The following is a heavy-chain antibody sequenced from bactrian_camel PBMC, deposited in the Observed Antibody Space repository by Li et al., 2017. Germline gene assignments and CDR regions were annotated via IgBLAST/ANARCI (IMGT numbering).Heavy chain of an antibody. CDR2: IFLGGPFLGGRRS. J-gene: IGHJ4*01. CDR3: AADSLDVQWGGTFSTCGPSGYAYNY. V-gene: IGHV3-3*01. CDR1: GNTYSTNC. Sequence: HVQLVESGGGSVQAGGSLLLSCAASGNTYSTNCMGWFRQFPGKEREGVAAIFLGGPFLGGRRSFYSDSVKGRFTISLDNAKNTIYLQMNSLKPEDTAMYYCAADSLDVQWGGTFSTCGPSGYAYNYWGQGTQVTVS. D-gene: IGHD2*01.